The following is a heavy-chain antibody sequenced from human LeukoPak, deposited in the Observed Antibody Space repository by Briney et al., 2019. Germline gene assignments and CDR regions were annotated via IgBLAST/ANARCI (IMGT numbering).Heavy chain of an antibody. CDR3: ARGGGSGQLWFEDY. CDR1: GGSISSYY. J-gene: IGHJ4*02. Sequence: SETLSLTCTVSGGSISSYYWSWIRQPPGKGLEWIGYIYYSGSTNYNPSLKSRVTISVDTSKNQFSLKLSSVTAADTAVYYCARGGGSGQLWFEDYWGQGTLVTVSS. CDR2: IYYSGST. D-gene: IGHD5-18*01. V-gene: IGHV4-59*01.